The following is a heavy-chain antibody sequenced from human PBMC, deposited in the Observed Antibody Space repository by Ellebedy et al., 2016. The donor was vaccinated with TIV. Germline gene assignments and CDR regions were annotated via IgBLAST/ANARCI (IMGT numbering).Heavy chain of an antibody. CDR1: GFTFSNAW. CDR3: TTIVVVVVAASPP. J-gene: IGHJ5*02. D-gene: IGHD2-15*01. Sequence: GESLKISXAASGFTFSNAWMSWVRQAPGKGLEWVGRIKSKTDGGTTDYAAPVKGRFTISRDDSKNTLYLQMNSLKTEDTAVYYCTTIVVVVVAASPPWGQGTLVTVSS. V-gene: IGHV3-15*01. CDR2: IKSKTDGGTT.